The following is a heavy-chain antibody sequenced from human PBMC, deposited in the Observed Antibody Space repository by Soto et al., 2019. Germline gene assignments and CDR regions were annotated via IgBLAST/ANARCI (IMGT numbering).Heavy chain of an antibody. CDR1: GGSISSYY. Sequence: TVSGGSISSYYWSWIRQPPGKGLEWIGYIYYSGSTNYNPSLKSRVTISVDTSKNQFSLKLSSVTAADTAVYYCARVMITFGGVIVAFDYWGQGTLVTVSS. V-gene: IGHV4-59*01. CDR3: ARVMITFGGVIVAFDY. CDR2: IYYSGST. J-gene: IGHJ4*02. D-gene: IGHD3-16*02.